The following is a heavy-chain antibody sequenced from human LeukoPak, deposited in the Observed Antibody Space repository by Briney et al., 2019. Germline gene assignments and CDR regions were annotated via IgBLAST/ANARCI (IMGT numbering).Heavy chain of an antibody. J-gene: IGHJ4*02. CDR1: GGSISSYY. Sequence: SETLSLTCTVSGGSISSYYWSWIRQTPGKGLEWIGYIYYSGSTNYNPSLKSRVTISVDTSKNQFSLKLSSVTAADTAVYYCARERRDGYNTLDYWGQGTLVTVSS. CDR3: ARERRDGYNTLDY. CDR2: IYYSGST. V-gene: IGHV4-59*01. D-gene: IGHD5-24*01.